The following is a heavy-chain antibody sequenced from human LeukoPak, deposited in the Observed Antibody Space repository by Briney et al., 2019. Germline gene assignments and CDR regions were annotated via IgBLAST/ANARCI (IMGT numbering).Heavy chain of an antibody. Sequence: SETLSLTCTVSGGSISSYYWSWIRQPPGRGLEWIGYIYYSGSTNYNPSLKSRVTISVDTSKNQFSLKLSSVTAADTAVYYCARAKQGDCSSTSCYFGYYYYYMDVWGKGNTVTVSS. J-gene: IGHJ6*03. CDR1: GGSISSYY. V-gene: IGHV4-59*01. D-gene: IGHD2-2*01. CDR2: IYYSGST. CDR3: ARAKQGDCSSTSCYFGYYYYYMDV.